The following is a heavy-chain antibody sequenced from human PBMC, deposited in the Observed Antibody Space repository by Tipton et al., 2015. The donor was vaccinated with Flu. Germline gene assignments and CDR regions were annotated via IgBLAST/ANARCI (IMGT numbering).Heavy chain of an antibody. CDR2: IIPIFGTA. J-gene: IGHJ4*02. D-gene: IGHD3-22*01. V-gene: IGHV1-69*01. CDR3: ARVKGRYYYDSSGYSLPLDY. Sequence: QLVQSGAEVKKPGSSVKVSCKASGGTFSSYAISWVRQAPGQGLEWMGGIIPIFGTANYAQKFQGRVTITADEPTSTAYMELSSLRSEDTAVYYCARVKGRYYYDSSGYSLPLDYWGQGTLVTVSS. CDR1: GGTFSSYA.